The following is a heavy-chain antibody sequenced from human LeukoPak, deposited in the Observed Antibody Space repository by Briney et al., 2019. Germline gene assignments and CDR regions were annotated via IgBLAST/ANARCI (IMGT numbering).Heavy chain of an antibody. J-gene: IGHJ4*02. V-gene: IGHV1-69*04. CDR1: GGTFSSYA. D-gene: IGHD2/OR15-2a*01. CDR2: IIPILGIA. Sequence: GASVKVSCKASGGTFSSYAISWVRQAPGQGLEWMGRIIPILGIANYAQKFQGRVTITADKSTSTAYMELSSLRSEDTAVYYCARDTFGTSRPIEYWGQGTLVTVSS. CDR3: ARDTFGTSRPIEY.